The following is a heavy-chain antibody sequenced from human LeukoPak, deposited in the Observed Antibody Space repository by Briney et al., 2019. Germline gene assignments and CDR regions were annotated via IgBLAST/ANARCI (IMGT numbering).Heavy chain of an antibody. CDR2: IRTTAEGAKYA. D-gene: IGHD3-9*01. J-gene: IGHJ4*02. V-gene: IGHV3-48*02. Sequence: GGSLRLSCATSGFSFTDYPMNWVRQAPGKGLEWISNIRTTAEGAKYAYYAGSVKGRVTISRDDGKNTLYLHMNSLRDDDTAVYYCATDQRYAFDYWGQGILVTVSS. CDR1: GFSFTDYP. CDR3: ATDQRYAFDY.